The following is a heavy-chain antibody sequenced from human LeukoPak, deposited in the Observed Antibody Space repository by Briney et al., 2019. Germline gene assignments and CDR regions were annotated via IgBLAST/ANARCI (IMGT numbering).Heavy chain of an antibody. CDR3: ARPYSITIFGVLTSSPDY. J-gene: IGHJ4*02. CDR1: GFTFSSYA. V-gene: IGHV3-30-3*01. Sequence: GGSLRLSCAASGFTFSSYAMHWVRQAPGKGLEWVAVISYDGSNKYYADSVKGRFTISRDNSKNTLYLQMNSLRAEDTAVYYCARPYSITIFGVLTSSPDYWGQGTLVTVSS. CDR2: ISYDGSNK. D-gene: IGHD3-3*01.